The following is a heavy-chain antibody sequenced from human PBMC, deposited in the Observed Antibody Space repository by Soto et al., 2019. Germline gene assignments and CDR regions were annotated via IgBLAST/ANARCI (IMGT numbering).Heavy chain of an antibody. J-gene: IGHJ5*02. CDR1: GYTFTSYG. CDR2: ISAYNGNT. D-gene: IGHD3-10*01. Sequence: ASVKVCCKASGYTFTSYGSSWVRHAPGQGLEWMGWISAYNGNTNYAQKLQGRVTMTTDTSTSTAYMELSSLRSEDTAMYYCASSSDQGSNWFDPWGQGTLVTVSS. CDR3: ASSSDQGSNWFDP. V-gene: IGHV1-18*01.